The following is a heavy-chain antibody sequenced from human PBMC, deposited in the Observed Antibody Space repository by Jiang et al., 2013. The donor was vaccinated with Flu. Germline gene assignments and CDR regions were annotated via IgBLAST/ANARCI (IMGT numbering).Heavy chain of an antibody. Sequence: PGAVSEGSCKALDTSSLPMLCIGAPGPGQSLEWMGWINTGNGNTEYSQKFQGRVTVTRDTSATTASMELSTLRSEDTAVYYCARRHTRHFDYWGQGTLVTVSS. J-gene: IGHJ4*02. CDR2: INTGNGNT. CDR1: DTSSLPML. CDR3: ARRHTRHFDY. V-gene: IGHV1-3*04.